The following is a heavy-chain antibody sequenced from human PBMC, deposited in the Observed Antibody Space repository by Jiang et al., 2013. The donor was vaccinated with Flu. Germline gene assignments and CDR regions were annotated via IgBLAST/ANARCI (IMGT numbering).Heavy chain of an antibody. V-gene: IGHV4-59*01. CDR1: GGSISSYY. Sequence: GSGLVKPSETLSLTCTVSGGSISSYYWSWIRQPPGKGLEWIGYIYYSGSTNYNPSLKSRVTISVDTSKNQFSLKLSSVTAADTAVYYCARGSQLRYCSSTSCYEGGYYYYGMDVWGQGTTVTVSS. J-gene: IGHJ6*02. CDR2: IYYSGST. D-gene: IGHD2-2*01. CDR3: ARGSQLRYCSSTSCYEGGYYYYGMDV.